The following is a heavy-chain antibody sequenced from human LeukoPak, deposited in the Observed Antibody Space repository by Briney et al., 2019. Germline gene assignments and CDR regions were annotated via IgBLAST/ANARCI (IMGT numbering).Heavy chain of an antibody. CDR3: ARDFWFGELLLDAFDI. D-gene: IGHD3-10*01. J-gene: IGHJ3*02. CDR1: GFTFSHYG. CDR2: IWYDGSNK. Sequence: GGSLRLSCAASGFTFSHYGVHWVRQAPGKGLEWVAVIWYDGSNKYYADSVKGRFTISRDNSKNTLYLQMNSLRAEDTAVYYCARDFWFGELLLDAFDIWGQGTMVTVSS. V-gene: IGHV3-33*08.